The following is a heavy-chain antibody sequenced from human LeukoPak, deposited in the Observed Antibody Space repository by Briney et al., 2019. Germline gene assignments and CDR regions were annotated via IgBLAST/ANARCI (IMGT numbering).Heavy chain of an antibody. CDR2: IDRNGDST. Sequence: PGGSLRLSCAASGFTFDDYGMSWVRQAPGKGLEWVSGIDRNGDSTGYADSVKGRFTISRDNSKNTLYLQMNSLRAEDTAVYYCAKDVEMFDYWGQGTLVTVSS. J-gene: IGHJ4*02. V-gene: IGHV3-20*04. D-gene: IGHD5-24*01. CDR1: GFTFDDYG. CDR3: AKDVEMFDY.